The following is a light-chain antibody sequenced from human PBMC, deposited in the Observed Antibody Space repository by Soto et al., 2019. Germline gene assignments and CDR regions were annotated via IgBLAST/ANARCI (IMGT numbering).Light chain of an antibody. CDR1: QSVSSSY. Sequence: EVVLKRTPGTLSLSPGESATLSCRASQSVSSSYLAWYQQKPGQAPRLLIYGASSRATGIPDRFSGRGSGTDFTRTISRREPADFAVYYCQQYGSSPRTFGQGTNVDIK. V-gene: IGKV3-20*01. J-gene: IGKJ1*01. CDR2: GAS. CDR3: QQYGSSPRT.